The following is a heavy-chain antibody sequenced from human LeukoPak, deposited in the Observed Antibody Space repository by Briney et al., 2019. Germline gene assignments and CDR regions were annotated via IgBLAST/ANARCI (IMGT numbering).Heavy chain of an antibody. Sequence: SVKVSCKASGYTSTSYAISWVRQAPGQGLEWMGGIIPIFGTANYAQKFQGRVTITADESTSTAYMELSSLRSEDTAVYYCARVRCNGDCYSPLKYYFDYWGQGTLVTVSS. J-gene: IGHJ4*02. CDR2: IIPIFGTA. V-gene: IGHV1-69*13. CDR1: GYTSTSYA. D-gene: IGHD2-21*02. CDR3: ARVRCNGDCYSPLKYYFDY.